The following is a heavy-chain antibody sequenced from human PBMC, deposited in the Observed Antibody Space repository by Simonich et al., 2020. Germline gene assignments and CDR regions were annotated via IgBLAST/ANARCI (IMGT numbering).Heavy chain of an antibody. CDR2: INHSGRT. CDR3: ARGLRVAAAGTAFQH. CDR1: GGSFSGYY. J-gene: IGHJ1*01. D-gene: IGHD6-13*01. V-gene: IGHV4-34*01. Sequence: QVQLQQWGAGLLKPSETLSLPCAVYGGSFSGYYWSWIRQPPGKGLEWIGEINHSGRTNDNPSRKSRVTIAVDTSKNQFSLKLSSVTAADTAVYYCARGLRVAAAGTAFQHWGQGTLVTVSS.